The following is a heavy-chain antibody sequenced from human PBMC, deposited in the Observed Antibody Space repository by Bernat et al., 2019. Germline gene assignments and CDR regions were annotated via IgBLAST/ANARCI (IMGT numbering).Heavy chain of an antibody. Sequence: QVQLQESGPGLVKPSETLSLTCAVSGVYISSGHWWSWVRQPPGKGLEWIGEIYHSGSTNYNPYLTSPVTISVDKSENQCALKLNSVTAADPAVYYCATYSAGSHQWCFDYWGQGTLVTVSS. V-gene: IGHV4-4*02. CDR1: GVYISSGHW. D-gene: IGHD4/OR15-4a*01. J-gene: IGHJ4*02. CDR3: ATYSAGSHQWCFDY. CDR2: IYHSGST.